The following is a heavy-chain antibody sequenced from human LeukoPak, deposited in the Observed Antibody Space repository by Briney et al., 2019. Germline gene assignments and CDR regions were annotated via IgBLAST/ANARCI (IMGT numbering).Heavy chain of an antibody. Sequence: SETLSLTCAVYGGSFSGYYWSWIRQPPGKGLEWIGEINHSGSINYNPSLKSRVTISVDTSKNQFSLKLSSVTAADTAVYYCARGRGNYDYVWGSYRYIPPHFDYWGQGTLVTVSS. D-gene: IGHD3-16*02. CDR1: GGSFSGYY. J-gene: IGHJ4*02. V-gene: IGHV4-34*01. CDR2: INHSGSI. CDR3: ARGRGNYDYVWGSYRYIPPHFDY.